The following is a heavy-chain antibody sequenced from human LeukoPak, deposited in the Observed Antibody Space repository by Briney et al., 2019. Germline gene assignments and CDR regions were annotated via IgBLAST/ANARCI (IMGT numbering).Heavy chain of an antibody. Sequence: ASVKVSCKTSGYTFTSFGLSWVRQAPGQGLEWMGWISAYNGNTKYAQNLQGRVTMTTDTSTTTAYMELRSLRSDDTAVYYCARVAPSGWRAFDYWGQGTLVTVSS. CDR1: GYTFTSFG. D-gene: IGHD6-19*01. J-gene: IGHJ4*02. CDR2: ISAYNGNT. CDR3: ARVAPSGWRAFDY. V-gene: IGHV1-18*01.